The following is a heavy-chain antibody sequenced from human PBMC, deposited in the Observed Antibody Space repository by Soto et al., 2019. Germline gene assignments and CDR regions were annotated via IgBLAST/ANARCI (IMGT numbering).Heavy chain of an antibody. J-gene: IGHJ4*02. CDR1: GLTFSNYA. D-gene: IGHD1-1*01. CDR2: TSYDGNNE. Sequence: GGSLRLSCEASGLTFSNYAMYWVRQAPGKGLEWVALTSYDGNNEYYTDSVKGRFTISRDNSKNTLFLQMNSPRPEDTAVYYCAKDKGVFNWATSYFDYWGQGALVTVSS. CDR3: AKDKGVFNWATSYFDY. V-gene: IGHV3-30*18.